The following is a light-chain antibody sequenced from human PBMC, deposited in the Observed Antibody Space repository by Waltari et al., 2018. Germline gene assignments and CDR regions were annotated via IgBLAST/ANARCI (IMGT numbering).Light chain of an antibody. J-gene: IGKJ1*01. CDR3: QQYNSYSWT. CDR2: WAS. Sequence: DIVMTQSPDSLAVSLGERATLNCKSSQSVLYSSNSKNYLAWYQHKPGQPPKLLIYWASTRDSGVPDRFSGGGSGTDFTLTISSLQADDFATYYCQQYNSYSWTFGQGTKVEIK. CDR1: QSVLYSSNSKNY. V-gene: IGKV4-1*01.